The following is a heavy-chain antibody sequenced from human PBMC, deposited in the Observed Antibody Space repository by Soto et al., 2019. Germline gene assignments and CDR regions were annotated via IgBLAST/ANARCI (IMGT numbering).Heavy chain of an antibody. CDR1: GGTFSIYA. J-gene: IGHJ5*02. Sequence: SVKVPCKASGGTFSIYAISCVLQAPLQWLEWMGGIIPIFGTANYAQKFQGRVTITADESTSTAYMELSSLRSEDTAVYYCASALRYLVWLFWPTWGQGTLVTVSS. D-gene: IGHD3-3*01. V-gene: IGHV1-69*13. CDR3: ASALRYLVWLFWPT. CDR2: IIPIFGTA.